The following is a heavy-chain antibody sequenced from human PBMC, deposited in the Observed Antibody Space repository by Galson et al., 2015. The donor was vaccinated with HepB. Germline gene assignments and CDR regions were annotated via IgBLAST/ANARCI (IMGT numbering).Heavy chain of an antibody. CDR2: ISGSGGST. D-gene: IGHD1-26*01. J-gene: IGHJ5*02. Sequence: SLRLSCAASGFTFSSYAMSWVRQAPGKGLEWVSAISGSGGSTYYADPVKGRFTISRDNSKNTLYLQMNSLRAEDTAVYYCAKHGVEGGSYYDWFDPWGQGTLVTVSS. CDR3: AKHGVEGGSYYDWFDP. V-gene: IGHV3-23*01. CDR1: GFTFSSYA.